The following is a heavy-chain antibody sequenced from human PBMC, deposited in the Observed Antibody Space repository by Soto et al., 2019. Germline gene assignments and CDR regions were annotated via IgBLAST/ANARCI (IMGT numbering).Heavy chain of an antibody. J-gene: IGHJ4*02. CDR1: GYTFTSYA. CDR2: INAYNGNT. Sequence: ASVKVSCKASGYTFTSYAMHWVRQAPGQRLEWMGWINAYNGNTKYAQKLQGRVTMTTDTSTSTAYMELRSLRSDDTAVYYCARGRTSLYDYDYWGQGTLVTVSS. CDR3: ARGRTSLYDYDY. V-gene: IGHV1-3*01. D-gene: IGHD2-2*01.